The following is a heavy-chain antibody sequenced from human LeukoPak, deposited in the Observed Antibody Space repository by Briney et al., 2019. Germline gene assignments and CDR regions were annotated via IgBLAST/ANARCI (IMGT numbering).Heavy chain of an antibody. J-gene: IGHJ5*02. CDR2: VRYDGNDK. CDR1: GFPFSYYG. Sequence: PGGSLRLSCAASGFPFSYYGMHWVRQAPGKGLEWVAFVRYDGNDKFYADSVKGRFAIFKDTSRNTLFLQMSSLRVEDTAVYFCAKDLMRDRWFGESWGQGTLVTVSS. D-gene: IGHD3-10*01. CDR3: AKDLMRDRWFGES. V-gene: IGHV3-30*02.